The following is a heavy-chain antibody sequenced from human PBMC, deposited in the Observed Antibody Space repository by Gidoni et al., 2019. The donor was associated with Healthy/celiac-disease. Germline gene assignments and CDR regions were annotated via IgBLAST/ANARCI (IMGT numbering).Heavy chain of an antibody. D-gene: IGHD2-15*01. CDR2: SNAGNGNT. J-gene: IGHJ6*02. V-gene: IGHV1-3*01. Sequence: QVQLVQSGAEVKKPGASVKVSCKASGYTFTSSDMHWVRQGPGQRLEWMGWSNAGNGNTKYSQKFQGRVTITRDTSASTAYMELSSLRSEDTAVYYCARDHEHCSGGSCYYYYGMDVWGQGTTVTVSS. CDR1: GYTFTSSD. CDR3: ARDHEHCSGGSCYYYYGMDV.